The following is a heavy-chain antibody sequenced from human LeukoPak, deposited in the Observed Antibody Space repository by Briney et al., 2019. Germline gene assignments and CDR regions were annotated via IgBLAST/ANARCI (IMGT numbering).Heavy chain of an antibody. V-gene: IGHV3-21*01. CDR3: ARDLLGQWGFVDY. J-gene: IGHJ4*02. D-gene: IGHD2-15*01. CDR1: GFTFSSYS. Sequence: GGSLRLSCAASGFTFSSYSMNWVRQAPGKGLEWVSSISSSSSYIYYADSVKGRFTISRDNAKNSLYLQMNSLRAEDTDVYYCARDLLGQWGFVDYWGQGTLVTVSS. CDR2: ISSSSSYI.